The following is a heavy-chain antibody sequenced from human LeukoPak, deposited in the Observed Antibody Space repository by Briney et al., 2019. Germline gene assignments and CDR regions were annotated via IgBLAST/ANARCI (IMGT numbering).Heavy chain of an antibody. CDR3: ARVIQGADAFDI. CDR2: IYHSGST. Sequence: SETLSLTCTVSDYSISSGYYWGWIRQPPGKGLEWIGSIYHSGSTYYNPSLKSRVTISVDTSKNQFSLKLSSVTAADTAVYYCARVIQGADAFDIWGQGTMVTVSS. V-gene: IGHV4-38-2*02. D-gene: IGHD3-16*01. CDR1: DYSISSGYY. J-gene: IGHJ3*02.